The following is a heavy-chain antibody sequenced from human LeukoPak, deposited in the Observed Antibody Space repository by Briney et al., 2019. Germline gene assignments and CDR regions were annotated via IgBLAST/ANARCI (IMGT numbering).Heavy chain of an antibody. D-gene: IGHD3-22*01. CDR3: AKDGRRISMIGVVRRGHYFDY. Sequence: GGSLRLSCAASGFTFSSYGMSWVRQAPGKGLEWVSAISGSGGNTYYIDSVKGRFTISRDNSKNTLDLQMNSLRAEDTAVYYCAKDGRRISMIGVVRRGHYFDYWGQGILVTVSS. V-gene: IGHV3-23*01. CDR2: ISGSGGNT. J-gene: IGHJ4*02. CDR1: GFTFSSYG.